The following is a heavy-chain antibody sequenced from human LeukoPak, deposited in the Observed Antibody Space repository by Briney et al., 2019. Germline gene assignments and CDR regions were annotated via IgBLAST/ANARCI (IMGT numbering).Heavy chain of an antibody. D-gene: IGHD1-26*01. CDR1: GGSISSSSYY. CDR2: IYYSGST. CDR3: ARPFAFGGSTAHDYFDY. Sequence: PSETLSLTWTVSGGSISSSSYYWCWIRQPPGKGLEWIGSIYYSGSTYYNPSLKSRVTISVDTSKNQFSLKLSSVTAADTAVYYCARPFAFGGSTAHDYFDYWGQGTLVTVSS. J-gene: IGHJ4*02. V-gene: IGHV4-39*01.